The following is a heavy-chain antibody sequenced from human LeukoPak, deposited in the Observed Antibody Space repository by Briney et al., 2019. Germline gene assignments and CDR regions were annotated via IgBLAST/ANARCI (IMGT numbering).Heavy chain of an antibody. D-gene: IGHD1-26*01. CDR2: ISGNGGST. CDR1: GFTFSRYA. V-gene: IGHV3-23*01. Sequence: GGSLRLSCAASGFTFSRYAMSWVRQAPGKGLEWVSAISGNGGSTYYADSVKSRFTISRDNSKNTLYLQLNSLRAEDTAVYYCAKAYSGTFFSSYFDSWGQGTLVTVSS. CDR3: AKAYSGTFFSSYFDS. J-gene: IGHJ4*02.